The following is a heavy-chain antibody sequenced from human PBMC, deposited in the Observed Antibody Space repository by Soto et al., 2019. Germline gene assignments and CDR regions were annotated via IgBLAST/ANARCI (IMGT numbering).Heavy chain of an antibody. CDR3: ANSGGGGAGGHYDYIWGSYRYAFDI. Sequence: QVQLVESGGGVVQPGRSLRLSCAASGFTFSSYGMHWVRQAPGKGLEWVAVISYDGSNKYYADSVKGRFTISRDNSKNTLYLQMNSLRAEDTAVYYCANSGGGGAGGHYDYIWGSYRYAFDIWGQGTMVTVSS. V-gene: IGHV3-30*18. CDR2: ISYDGSNK. J-gene: IGHJ3*02. CDR1: GFTFSSYG. D-gene: IGHD3-16*02.